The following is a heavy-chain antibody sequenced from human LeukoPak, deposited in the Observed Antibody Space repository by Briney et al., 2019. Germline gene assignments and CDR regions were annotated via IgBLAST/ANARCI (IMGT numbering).Heavy chain of an antibody. D-gene: IGHD4-17*01. V-gene: IGHV4-34*01. CDR3: ARKGPLRDSIPFMDV. J-gene: IGHJ6*03. CDR1: GGSFSGFF. Sequence: SETLSLTCAVYGGSFSGFFWSWISQPPGKGLEWIGEIDHSGNTNYNPSLRSLVTISVDTSKNQFSLKVNSLTAADTAVYYCARKGPLRDSIPFMDVWGEGTTVTVSS. CDR2: IDHSGNT.